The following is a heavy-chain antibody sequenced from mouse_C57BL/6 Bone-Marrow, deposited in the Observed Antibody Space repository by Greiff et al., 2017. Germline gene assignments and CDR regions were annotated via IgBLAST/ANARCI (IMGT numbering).Heavy chain of an antibody. V-gene: IGHV1-69*01. J-gene: IGHJ3*01. CDR3: ARSRGLAY. CDR2: IDPSDSST. CDR1: GYTFTSYW. Sequence: VQLQQPGAELVMPGASVKLSCKASGYTFTSYWMHWVKQRPGQGLEWIGEIDPSDSSTNYNKKFKGKSTLTVDKSSSTAYMQLSSLTSEDSAVYCCARSRGLAYWGQGTLVTVSA.